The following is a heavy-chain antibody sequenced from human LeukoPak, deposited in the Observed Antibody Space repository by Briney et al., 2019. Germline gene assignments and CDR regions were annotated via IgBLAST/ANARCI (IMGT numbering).Heavy chain of an antibody. Sequence: PGGSLRLSCAASGFTLSSYSMNWVRQAPGKGLEWASSISSSSSYIYYADSVKGRFTISRDNAKNSLYLQMNSLRAEDTAVYYCARPGYSYGFLSGDAFDIWGQGTMVTVSS. D-gene: IGHD5-18*01. V-gene: IGHV3-21*01. CDR1: GFTLSSYS. J-gene: IGHJ3*02. CDR3: ARPGYSYGFLSGDAFDI. CDR2: ISSSSSYI.